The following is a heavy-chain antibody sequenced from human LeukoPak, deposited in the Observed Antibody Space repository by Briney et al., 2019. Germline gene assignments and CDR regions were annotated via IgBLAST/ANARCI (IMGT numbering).Heavy chain of an antibody. Sequence: ASVKVSCKASGYTFTSYGISWVRQAPGQGLEWMGWISAYSGHTYYARKLQGRVTMTTHTSTSTAYMELRSLRSDDTAVYYCARDLTSGDYWGQGTLVTVSS. CDR1: GYTFTSYG. CDR3: ARDLTSGDY. CDR2: ISAYSGHT. J-gene: IGHJ4*02. D-gene: IGHD3-16*01. V-gene: IGHV1-18*01.